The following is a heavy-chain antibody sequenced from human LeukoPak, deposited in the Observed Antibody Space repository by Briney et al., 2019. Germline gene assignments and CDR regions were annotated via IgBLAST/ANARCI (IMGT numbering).Heavy chain of an antibody. Sequence: SETLSLTCTVSGGSISSSSYYWVWIRQPPWRGLEWIGNIFYSGSTYYSPSLKSRVTISVDTSKNQFSLRLSSVTPADTAVYYCARYSSSSGWFDPWGPGTLVTVSS. D-gene: IGHD6-6*01. CDR1: GGSISSSSYY. CDR2: IFYSGST. V-gene: IGHV4-39*01. CDR3: ARYSSSSGWFDP. J-gene: IGHJ5*02.